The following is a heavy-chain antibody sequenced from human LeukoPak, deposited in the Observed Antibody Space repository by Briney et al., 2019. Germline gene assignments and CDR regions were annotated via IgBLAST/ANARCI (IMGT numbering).Heavy chain of an antibody. CDR3: ARHVIDTSDYYLDYFDY. Sequence: KPSETLSLTCTVSGGSISSSSYYWGWIRQPPGKGLEWIGSIYYSGSTYYNPSLKSRVTISVDTSKNQFSLKLSSVTAADTAVYYCARHVIDTSDYYLDYFDYWGQGTLVTVSS. D-gene: IGHD3-22*01. CDR2: IYYSGST. CDR1: GGSISSSSYY. J-gene: IGHJ4*02. V-gene: IGHV4-39*01.